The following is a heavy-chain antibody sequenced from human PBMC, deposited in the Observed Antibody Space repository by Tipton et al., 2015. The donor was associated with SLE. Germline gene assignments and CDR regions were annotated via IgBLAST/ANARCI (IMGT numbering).Heavy chain of an antibody. CDR1: GGSINSHY. CDR2: IYYTGST. Sequence: TLSLTCQVSGGSINSHYWSWIRQPPGKGLEWIGYIYYTGSTDYNPSLNSRVTISVDAPKNQFSLNLNSVTAADTAVYYWARHYTIFEHWGQGTLVTVSS. D-gene: IGHD3-3*01. V-gene: IGHV4-59*08. CDR3: ARHYTIFEH. J-gene: IGHJ4*02.